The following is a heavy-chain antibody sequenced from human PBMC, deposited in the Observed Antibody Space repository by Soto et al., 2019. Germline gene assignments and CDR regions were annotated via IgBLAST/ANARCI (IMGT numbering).Heavy chain of an antibody. J-gene: IGHJ4*02. CDR1: GFTFSGSA. V-gene: IGHV3-73*01. D-gene: IGHD3-22*01. CDR2: IRSKANSYAT. Sequence: GWSLRLSCAASGFTFSGSAMHWVRQASGKGLEWVGRIRSKANSYATAYAASVKGRFTISRDDSKNTAYLQMNSLKTEDTAVYYCTRNPLYDSSNYWGQGTLVTVSS. CDR3: TRNPLYDSSNY.